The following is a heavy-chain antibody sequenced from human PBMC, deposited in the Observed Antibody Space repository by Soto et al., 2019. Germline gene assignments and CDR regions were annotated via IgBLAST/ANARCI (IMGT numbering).Heavy chain of an antibody. Sequence: QVQLVQSGAEVKKPGSSVKVSCKVSGGTFSNYAISWVRQAPGQGLEWMGGIIPISGTANYAQKFQGRVTITAGESTSTAYMELSSLRSEDTAVYYCARSQGSSTSLEIYYYYYYGMDVWGQGTTVTVSS. J-gene: IGHJ6*02. CDR3: ARSQGSSTSLEIYYYYYYGMDV. CDR1: GGTFSNYA. D-gene: IGHD2-2*01. V-gene: IGHV1-69*01. CDR2: IIPISGTA.